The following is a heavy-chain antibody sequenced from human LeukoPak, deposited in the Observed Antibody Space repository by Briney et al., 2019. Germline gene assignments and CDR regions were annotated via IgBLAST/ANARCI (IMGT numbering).Heavy chain of an antibody. CDR3: ARVRDDCFFDC. J-gene: IGHJ4*02. Sequence: SETLSLTCTVSGDSISTSAYYWSWIRQRPGTGLEWIAYIHYIGNAYSNPSLESRVTMSVDTSSNQFSLNVASVTAADTAVYYCARVRDDCFFDCWGQGILVTVSS. V-gene: IGHV4-31*03. CDR2: IHYIGNA. D-gene: IGHD2-21*01. CDR1: GDSISTSAYY.